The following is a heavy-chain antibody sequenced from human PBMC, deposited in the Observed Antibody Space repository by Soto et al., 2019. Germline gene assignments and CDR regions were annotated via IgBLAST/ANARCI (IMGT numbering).Heavy chain of an antibody. D-gene: IGHD6-19*01. Sequence: ASVKVSCKASGYTFTGYYMHWVRQAPGQGLEWMGWINPNSGGTNYAQKFQGRVTMTRDTSISTAYMELSRLRSDDTAVYYCARDTGSSGWYSSDYWGQGTLVTVSS. CDR1: GYTFTGYY. V-gene: IGHV1-2*02. CDR3: ARDTGSSGWYSSDY. J-gene: IGHJ4*02. CDR2: INPNSGGT.